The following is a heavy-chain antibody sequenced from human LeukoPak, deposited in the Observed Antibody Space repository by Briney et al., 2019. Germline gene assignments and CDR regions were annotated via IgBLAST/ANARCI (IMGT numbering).Heavy chain of an antibody. CDR3: ARLDFWSGYYFDY. J-gene: IGHJ4*02. CDR2: IYSSGST. Sequence: SGTLSLTCTVSGGSISSGSYYWGWIRQPPGKGLEWIGSIYSSGSTYYNPSLKSRVTTSVDTSKNRFSLKLTSVTAADTAVYYCARLDFWSGYYFDYWGQGTLVTVSS. CDR1: GGSISSGSYY. V-gene: IGHV4-39*01. D-gene: IGHD3-3*01.